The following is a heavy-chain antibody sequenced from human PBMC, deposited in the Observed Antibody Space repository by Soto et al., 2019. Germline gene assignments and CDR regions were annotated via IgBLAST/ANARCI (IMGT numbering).Heavy chain of an antibody. Sequence: QLQLQASGPGLVKPSETLSLTCTVSGGSISGSSYYWSWIRQPPGKGLEWIGSISDSESTYYNLSLKSRITMSVDTCKNQFSLKLSSVSAADTAVYYCARQNPLNWFDPWGQGTLVTVSS. CDR1: GGSISGSSYY. CDR3: ARQNPLNWFDP. V-gene: IGHV4-39*01. J-gene: IGHJ5*02. CDR2: ISDSEST.